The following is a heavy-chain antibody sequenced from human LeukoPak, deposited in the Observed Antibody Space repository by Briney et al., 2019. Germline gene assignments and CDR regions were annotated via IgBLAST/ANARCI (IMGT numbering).Heavy chain of an antibody. CDR1: GGSISSGSYY. Sequence: SQTLSLICTVSGGSISSGSYYWSWIRQPAGKGLEWIGRIYTSGSTNYNPSLKSRVTISVDTSKNQFSLKLSSVTAADTAVYYCARGPPEDGSGSYYDYWGQGTLVTVSS. CDR3: ARGPPEDGSGSYYDY. D-gene: IGHD3-10*01. CDR2: IYTSGST. J-gene: IGHJ4*02. V-gene: IGHV4-61*02.